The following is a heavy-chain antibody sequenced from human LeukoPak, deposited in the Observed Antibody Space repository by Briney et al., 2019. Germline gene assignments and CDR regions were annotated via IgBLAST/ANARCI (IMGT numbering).Heavy chain of an antibody. CDR3: ARAMYSSVCND. Sequence: GGSLRLSCAASAITFSTYAMNWVRQAPGKGLEWVSVIYSGGSTYYADSVKGRFTISRDNSKNTLYLQMNSLRAEDSAVYYCARAMYSSVCNDWGQGTLVTVSS. CDR1: AITFSTYA. D-gene: IGHD6-19*01. V-gene: IGHV3-66*01. J-gene: IGHJ4*02. CDR2: IYSGGST.